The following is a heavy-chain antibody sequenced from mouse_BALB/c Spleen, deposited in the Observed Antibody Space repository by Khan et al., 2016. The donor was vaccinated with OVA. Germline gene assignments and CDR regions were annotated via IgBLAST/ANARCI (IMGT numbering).Heavy chain of an antibody. CDR2: ISYSGST. J-gene: IGHJ2*01. CDR1: GYSITSGYG. D-gene: IGHD1-2*01. Sequence: EVQLQQSGPGLVKPSQTLSLTCTVTGYSITSGYGWNWIRQFPGNKLEWMGYISYSGSTNYNPSLKSRISITRDTSKNQFFLQLNSVTTEDTATYYCARTARIKYWGQGTTLTVSS. V-gene: IGHV3-2*02. CDR3: ARTARIKY.